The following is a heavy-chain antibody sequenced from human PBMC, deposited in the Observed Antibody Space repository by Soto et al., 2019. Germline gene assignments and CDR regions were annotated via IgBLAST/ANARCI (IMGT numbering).Heavy chain of an antibody. V-gene: IGHV4-4*07. CDR1: VTSVSNYY. J-gene: IGHJ4*02. CDR2: IYTSGST. CDR3: ARGGIQLSYAFDY. D-gene: IGHD5-18*01. Sequence: PSETLSLTCSVSVTSVSNYYWSWIRQPAGKGLEHIGRIYTSGSTSYNPSLKSRVTMSMDTSQTQIYLNLTSVTAADTAVYYCARGGIQLSYAFDYWGQGILVTVSS.